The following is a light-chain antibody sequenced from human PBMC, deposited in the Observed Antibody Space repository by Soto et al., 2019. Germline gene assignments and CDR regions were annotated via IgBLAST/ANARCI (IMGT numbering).Light chain of an antibody. J-gene: IGKJ4*01. CDR3: EQYNNWPHA. V-gene: IGKV3-15*01. CDR2: GAS. Sequence: EIVLTQSPGTLSLSPGERATLSCRASQSVRSELAWYQQKPGQAPRLLIYGASTRATAIPARFSGSGSGTEFTLTISSLQSEDFAVYYCEQYNNWPHAFGGGTKVDI. CDR1: QSVRSE.